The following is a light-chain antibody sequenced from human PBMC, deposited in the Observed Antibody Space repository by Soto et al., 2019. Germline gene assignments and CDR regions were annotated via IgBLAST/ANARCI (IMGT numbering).Light chain of an antibody. CDR1: SSNIGTSS. CDR2: TND. V-gene: IGLV1-44*01. CDR3: AVWDDSLNCHV. J-gene: IGLJ1*01. Sequence: QSALTQPPSGSGTPGQTVTISCSGSSSNIGTSSVHWYKHLPGTAPKPLIYTNDQRPSGVPDRFSGSKSGTSASLAISGLQSEDEADYYCAVWDDSLNCHVFGAGTTVTVL.